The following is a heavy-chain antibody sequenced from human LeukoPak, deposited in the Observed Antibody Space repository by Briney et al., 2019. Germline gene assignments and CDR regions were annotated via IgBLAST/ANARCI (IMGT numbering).Heavy chain of an antibody. Sequence: SVKVSCKASGGTFSSYAISWVRQAPGQGLEWMGGIIPIFGTANYAQKFQGRVTITADESTSTAYMELSSLRSEDTAVYYCARDVAATLSYYYYGMDVWGQGTTVTVSS. CDR1: GGTFSSYA. D-gene: IGHD3-16*01. CDR2: IIPIFGTA. V-gene: IGHV1-69*13. CDR3: ARDVAATLSYYYYGMDV. J-gene: IGHJ6*02.